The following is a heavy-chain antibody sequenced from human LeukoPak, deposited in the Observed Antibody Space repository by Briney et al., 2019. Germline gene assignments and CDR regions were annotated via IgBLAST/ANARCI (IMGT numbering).Heavy chain of an antibody. Sequence: GGSLRLSCAASGFTFSSYAMSWVRQAPGKGLEWVSAVSGSGGSTYYADSVKGRFTISRDNSKNTLYLQMNSLRAEDTALYYCAKDKELGMGYFDYWGQGTLVTVSS. V-gene: IGHV3-23*01. CDR1: GFTFSSYA. CDR3: AKDKELGMGYFDY. J-gene: IGHJ4*02. CDR2: VSGSGGST. D-gene: IGHD1-26*01.